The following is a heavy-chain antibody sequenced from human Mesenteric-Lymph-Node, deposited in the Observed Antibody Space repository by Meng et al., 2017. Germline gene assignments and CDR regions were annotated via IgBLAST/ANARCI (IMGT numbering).Heavy chain of an antibody. V-gene: IGHV1-2*02. Sequence: QVHLMQSGAEVKKPGTSVKVSCTASGYTFTAYYIHWVRQAPGQGLEWMGWINPNSGGTNYAQKFQGRVTMTRDTSISTAYMELSGLISDDTAVYYCARYVPNGSFWYFDFWGRGTLVTVSS. CDR3: ARYVPNGSFWYFDF. CDR2: INPNSGGT. D-gene: IGHD6-13*01. J-gene: IGHJ2*01. CDR1: GYTFTAYY.